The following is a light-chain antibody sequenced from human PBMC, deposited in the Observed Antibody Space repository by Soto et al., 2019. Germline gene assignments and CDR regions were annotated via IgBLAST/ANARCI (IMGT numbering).Light chain of an antibody. Sequence: IHMTQSPSSVSATVLDTVSISWPASQSISTWLAWYQQKPGKAPNLLIYDASSLQTGVPSRFSGSGSGTEFTLTISSLQPDDFATYYCQEYSSDSWTFGQGTKVDIK. CDR2: DAS. CDR3: QEYSSDSWT. V-gene: IGKV1-5*01. CDR1: QSISTW. J-gene: IGKJ1*01.